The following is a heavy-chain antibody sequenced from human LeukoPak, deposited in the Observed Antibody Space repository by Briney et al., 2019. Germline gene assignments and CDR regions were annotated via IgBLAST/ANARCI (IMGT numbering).Heavy chain of an antibody. Sequence: SETLSLTCAVYGGSFSGYYRSRIRQPPGKGLEWIGEINHSGSTNYNPSLKSRVTISVDTSKNQFSLKLSSVTAADTAVYYCARGLYGDQGRAFDIWGQGTMVTVSS. CDR2: INHSGST. J-gene: IGHJ3*02. D-gene: IGHD4-17*01. V-gene: IGHV4-34*01. CDR3: ARGLYGDQGRAFDI. CDR1: GGSFSGYY.